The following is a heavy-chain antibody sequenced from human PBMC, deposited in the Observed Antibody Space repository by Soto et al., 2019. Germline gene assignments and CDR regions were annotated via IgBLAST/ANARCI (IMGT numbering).Heavy chain of an antibody. Sequence: SETLSLTCTVSGGSIASGGYYWSWFRQHPGKGLEWIGYINYSGNTYYNPSLKSRVSISVDTSKSQFSLKLSSVTAADTAVYYCASYCSSTRCYFDGAFDIWGQGTMVTVSS. J-gene: IGHJ3*02. CDR2: INYSGNT. CDR1: GGSIASGGYY. D-gene: IGHD2-2*01. V-gene: IGHV4-31*03. CDR3: ASYCSSTRCYFDGAFDI.